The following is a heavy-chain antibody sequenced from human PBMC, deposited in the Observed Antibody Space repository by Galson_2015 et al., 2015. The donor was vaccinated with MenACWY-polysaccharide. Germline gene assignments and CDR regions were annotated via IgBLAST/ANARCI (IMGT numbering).Heavy chain of an antibody. CDR2: ISGNSAYI. J-gene: IGHJ4*02. D-gene: IGHD1/OR15-1a*01. Sequence: SLRLSCAASGFTFDTYSLIWVRQAPEQGLQWVSAISGNSAYIYYADSVKGRFTISRDNAKNSLYLQMNSLRAEDTAIYYCASRTRFRTGSGPEDYWGQGTLVTVSS. CDR1: GFTFDTYS. CDR3: ASRTRFRTGSGPEDY. V-gene: IGHV3-21*01.